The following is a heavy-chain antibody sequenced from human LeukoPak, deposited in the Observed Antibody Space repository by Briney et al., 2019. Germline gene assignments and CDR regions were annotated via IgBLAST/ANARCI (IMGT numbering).Heavy chain of an antibody. CDR1: GGSISSYY. CDR3: ARGISYSSSPHFDY. D-gene: IGHD6-6*01. CDR2: IYYSGST. J-gene: IGHJ4*02. Sequence: PSETLSLTCTVSGGSISSYYWSWIRNPPGKGLEWIGYIYYSGSTNYNPSLKSRVTISVDTSKNQFPLKLSSVTAADTAVYYCARGISYSSSPHFDYWGQGTLVTVSS. V-gene: IGHV4-59*01.